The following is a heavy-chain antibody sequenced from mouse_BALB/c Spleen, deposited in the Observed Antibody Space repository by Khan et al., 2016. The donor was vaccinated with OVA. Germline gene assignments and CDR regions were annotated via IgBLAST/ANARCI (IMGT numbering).Heavy chain of an antibody. V-gene: IGHV1S56*01. CDR2: IYPGNINT. CDR1: GYTFTSYY. J-gene: IGHJ3*01. CDR3: AREGYYGNNRAWFAY. D-gene: IGHD2-1*01. Sequence: QVQLQQSGPELVKPGTSVRISCKASGYTFTSYYLYWVKQRPGQGLEWIGWIYPGNINTEYNEKFKGKATLTADKSSSTSYMHLTSLTSEDSAVYICAREGYYGNNRAWFAYWGQGTLVTVSA.